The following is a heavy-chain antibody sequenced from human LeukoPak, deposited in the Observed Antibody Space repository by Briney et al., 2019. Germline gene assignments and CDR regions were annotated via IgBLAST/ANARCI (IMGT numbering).Heavy chain of an antibody. CDR1: GYTFTSYG. CDR2: ISAYNGNT. V-gene: IGHV1-18*01. J-gene: IGHJ5*02. Sequence: ASVKVSCKASGYTFTSYGISWVRQAPGQGLEWMGWISAYNGNTNYARKLQGRVTMTTDTSTSTAYMELRSLRSDDTAVYYCARIRGCSSTSCFNPEGWFDPWGQGTLVTVSS. CDR3: ARIRGCSSTSCFNPEGWFDP. D-gene: IGHD2-2*01.